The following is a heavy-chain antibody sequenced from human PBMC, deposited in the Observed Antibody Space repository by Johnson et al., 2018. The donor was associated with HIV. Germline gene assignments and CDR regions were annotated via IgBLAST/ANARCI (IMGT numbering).Heavy chain of an antibody. CDR1: RFTVSSTY. J-gene: IGHJ3*02. CDR3: AASVYYYDSSGYFAFDI. Sequence: VQLVESGGGLVQPGGSLILPCAASRFTVSSTYMSLVRQAPGQGLEWVSVTFSGGTTYYADSVKGTFTISRDNSKNTLYLKMNSLRAEDTAVYYCAASVYYYDSSGYFAFDIWGQGTMVTVSS. V-gene: IGHV3-66*01. D-gene: IGHD3-22*01. CDR2: TFSGGTT.